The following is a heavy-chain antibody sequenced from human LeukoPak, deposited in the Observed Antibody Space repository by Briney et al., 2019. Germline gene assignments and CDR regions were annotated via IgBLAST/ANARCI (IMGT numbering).Heavy chain of an antibody. J-gene: IGHJ6*02. V-gene: IGHV4-59*01. Sequence: SETLSLTCTVSGGSISSYYWSWIRQPPGKGLEWIGYIHYSGSTNYNPSLKSRVTISVDTSKNQFSLKLSSVTAADTAVYYCARDYYDSSGYYYGMDVWGQGTTVTVSS. CDR2: IHYSGST. CDR3: ARDYYDSSGYYYGMDV. CDR1: GGSISSYY. D-gene: IGHD3-22*01.